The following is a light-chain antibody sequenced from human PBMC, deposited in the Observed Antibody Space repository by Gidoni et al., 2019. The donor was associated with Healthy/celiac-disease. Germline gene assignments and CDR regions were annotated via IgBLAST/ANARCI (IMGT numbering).Light chain of an antibody. V-gene: IGKV3-11*01. CDR2: DAS. CDR1: QSVSSY. Sequence: EIGWTQSPATLSLSPGERATLSCRASQSVSSYLAWYQPKPGQAPRLLIYDASNRATGIPARFSGSGSGTDFTLTISSLEPEDFAVYYCQQRSNWPPYTFGQGTKLEIK. J-gene: IGKJ2*01. CDR3: QQRSNWPPYT.